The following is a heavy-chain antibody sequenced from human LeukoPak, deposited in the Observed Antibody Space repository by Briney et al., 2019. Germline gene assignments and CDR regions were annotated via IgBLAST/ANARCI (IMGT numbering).Heavy chain of an antibody. J-gene: IGHJ6*02. Sequence: GGSLRLSCAASGFTVHSNYMNWVRQAPGKGLEWVPVLYSGGSTYYTNSVKGRFTISRDNSKNTLYLQMNSLRAEDTAVYFCARGGGLDVWGQGATVTVSS. CDR2: LYSGGST. CDR1: GFTVHSNY. V-gene: IGHV3-53*01. CDR3: ARGGGLDV. D-gene: IGHD3-16*01.